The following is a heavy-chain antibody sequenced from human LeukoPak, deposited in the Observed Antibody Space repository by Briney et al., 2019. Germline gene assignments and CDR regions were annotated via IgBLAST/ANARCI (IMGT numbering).Heavy chain of an antibody. CDR1: GYTFTSYG. CDR3: ATDCRSTSCCGFDY. D-gene: IGHD2-2*01. J-gene: IGHJ4*02. CDR2: ISAYNGNT. Sequence: ASVKVSCKASGYTFTSYGISWVRQAPGQGLEWMGWISAYNGNTNYAQKLQGRVTMTTDTSTSTAYMELRSLRSDDTAVYYCATDCRSTSCCGFDYWGQGTLVTVSS. V-gene: IGHV1-18*01.